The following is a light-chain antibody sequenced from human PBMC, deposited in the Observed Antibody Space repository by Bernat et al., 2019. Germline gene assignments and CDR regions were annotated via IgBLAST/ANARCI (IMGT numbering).Light chain of an antibody. CDR3: SSYAGSTL. V-gene: IGLV2-8*01. CDR2: EVT. Sequence: QSALTQPPSASGSPGQSVTISCTGTSSDVGGYNYVSWYQQHPGKAPKLMIYEVTKRPSGVPDRFSGSKSGNTDSLTVSGLQAEDEADYYCSSYAGSTLFGTGTKVTVL. J-gene: IGLJ1*01. CDR1: SSDVGGYNY.